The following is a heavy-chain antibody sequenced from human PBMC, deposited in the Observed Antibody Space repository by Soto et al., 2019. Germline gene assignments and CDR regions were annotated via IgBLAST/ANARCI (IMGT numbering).Heavy chain of an antibody. Sequence: LSLTCTVSGASIDSYYWNWIRQPPGKGLEWIGYIYYSGSTTYNPSLKTRVTISVDRSKNQFSLKLTSVTAADTAVYYCARDRTHFDSSAYYSGLDVWGQGTTVTVSS. D-gene: IGHD3-22*01. CDR1: GASIDSYY. V-gene: IGHV4-59*13. CDR2: IYYSGST. J-gene: IGHJ6*02. CDR3: ARDRTHFDSSAYYSGLDV.